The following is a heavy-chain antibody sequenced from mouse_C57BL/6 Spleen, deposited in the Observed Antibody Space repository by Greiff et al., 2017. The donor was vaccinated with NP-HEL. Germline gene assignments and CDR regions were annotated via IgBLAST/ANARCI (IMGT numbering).Heavy chain of an antibody. D-gene: IGHD3-2*02. J-gene: IGHJ4*01. CDR1: GYAFSSYW. Sequence: VQLQQSGAELVKPGASVKISCKASGYAFSSYWMNWVKQRPGKGLEWIGQIYHGDGDTNYNGKFKGTATLTADKSSSTAYMQLSSLTSEDSAVYFCAQTAQAFYAMDYWGQGTSVTVSS. V-gene: IGHV1-80*01. CDR2: IYHGDGDT. CDR3: AQTAQAFYAMDY.